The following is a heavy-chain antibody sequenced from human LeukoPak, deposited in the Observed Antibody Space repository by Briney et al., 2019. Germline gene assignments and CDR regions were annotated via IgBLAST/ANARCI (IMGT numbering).Heavy chain of an antibody. J-gene: IGHJ4*02. CDR1: GFTFNSHN. CDR3: ARNLGSCSSTSCYSDFDS. CDR2: IVTSSHYI. D-gene: IGHD2-2*01. V-gene: IGHV3-21*01. Sequence: PRGALGVSCAASGFTFNSHNMNWVRQAPGKGLEWVSFIVTSSHYIYYADSVKGPFTISRDNAKNSLYLQMSSLRPEDTAVYYCARNLGSCSSTSCYSDFDSWGQGTLVTVSP.